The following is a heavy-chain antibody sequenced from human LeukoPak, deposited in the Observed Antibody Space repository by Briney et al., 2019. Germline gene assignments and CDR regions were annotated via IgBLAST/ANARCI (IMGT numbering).Heavy chain of an antibody. CDR2: ISSSSSYI. J-gene: IGHJ3*02. CDR1: GFTFSSYS. D-gene: IGHD3-22*01. V-gene: IGHV3-21*01. CDR3: ARAWGSGDVIVVSDAFDI. Sequence: GGSLRLSCAASGFTFSSYSMNWVRQAPGKGLEWVSSISSSSSYIYYADSVKGRFTISRDNAKNSLYLQMNSLRAEDTAVYYCARAWGSGDVIVVSDAFDIWGQGTMVTVSS.